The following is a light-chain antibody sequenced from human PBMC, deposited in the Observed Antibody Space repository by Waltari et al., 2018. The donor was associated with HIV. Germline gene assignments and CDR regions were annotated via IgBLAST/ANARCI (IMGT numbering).Light chain of an antibody. CDR3: ATWDDSLNGV. V-gene: IGLV1-44*01. Sequence: HSVLTPPPSASGTPGQTVIISCSGNTSNIANNDVSWYQHFPGSAPKLLIYMNNYRPSGVPDRFAGSRSGTSASLTISGLQIEDEAQYYCATWDDSLNGVFGAGTRLTVL. J-gene: IGLJ3*02. CDR1: TSNIANND. CDR2: MNN.